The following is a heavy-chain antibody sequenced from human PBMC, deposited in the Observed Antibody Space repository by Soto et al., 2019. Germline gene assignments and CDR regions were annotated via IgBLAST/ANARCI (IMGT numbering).Heavy chain of an antibody. CDR1: GFTFSTYN. V-gene: IGHV3-21*01. CDR2: ITGATNDI. CDR3: ARDSGSYYGEIDH. J-gene: IGHJ4*02. D-gene: IGHD1-26*01. Sequence: NPGGSLRLSXAASGFTFSTYNMNWVRQAPGKGLEWVSAITGATNDIYYANTMKGRFTISRDNAKNSLFLQMDSLSAEDTAVYYCARDSGSYYGEIDHWGQGTLVTVSS.